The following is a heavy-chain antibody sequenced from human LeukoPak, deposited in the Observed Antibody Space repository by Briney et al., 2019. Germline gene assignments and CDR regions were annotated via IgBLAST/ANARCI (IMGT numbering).Heavy chain of an antibody. Sequence: PGGSLGLSCAASGFTVSSHEMNWVRQAPGKGLEWVSYISGSGSTIYYAGSVKGRFTISRDNAKNSLYLQMNSLRAEDTAVYYCARSFDFWGQGTLVTASS. CDR1: GFTVSSHE. CDR2: ISGSGSTI. CDR3: ARSFDF. V-gene: IGHV3-48*03. J-gene: IGHJ4*02.